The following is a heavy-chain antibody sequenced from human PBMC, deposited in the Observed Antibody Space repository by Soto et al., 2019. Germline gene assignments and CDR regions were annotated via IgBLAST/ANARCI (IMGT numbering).Heavy chain of an antibody. CDR2: NSTYNGNT. J-gene: IGHJ6*02. V-gene: IGHV1-18*01. D-gene: IGHD2-8*01. Sequence: QVQLVQSGAEVKKPGASVKVSCKASGYTFTTYDISWVRQAPGQGLEWMGRNSTYNGNTNYPQSLQGRLTRTTDTTTTTAYMELRSLRSADTAVYYCARDPYHVLMVNAPNLYGMDVWGQGTTVTVSS. CDR3: ARDPYHVLMVNAPNLYGMDV. CDR1: GYTFTTYD.